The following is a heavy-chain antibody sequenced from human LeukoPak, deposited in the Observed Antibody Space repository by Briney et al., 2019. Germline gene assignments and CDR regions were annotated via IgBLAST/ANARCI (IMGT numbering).Heavy chain of an antibody. CDR3: ARAPFCSSTGCFYWFDP. CDR1: GGTFSSYA. J-gene: IGHJ5*02. D-gene: IGHD2-2*01. V-gene: IGHV1-69*05. CDR2: IIPIFGTA. Sequence: ASVKVSCKASGGTFSSYAISWVRQAPGQGLEWMGGIIPIFGTANYAQKLQGRVTITTDESTSTAYMELSSLRSEDTAVYYCARAPFCSSTGCFYWFDPWGQGTLVTVSS.